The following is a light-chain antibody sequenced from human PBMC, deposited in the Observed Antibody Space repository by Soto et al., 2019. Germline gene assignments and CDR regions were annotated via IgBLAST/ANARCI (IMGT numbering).Light chain of an antibody. CDR3: QQYNAHPYS. CDR2: KAS. CDR1: QSIHSW. Sequence: DFQMTQSPSTLSASVGDRVTITCRASQSIHSWLAWYQQKPGRTPKLLIYKASTLAAGVSSRFSGSGSGTDFTLSITSVQPDDFATYHCQQYNAHPYSFGQGTKLEI. V-gene: IGKV1-5*03. J-gene: IGKJ2*03.